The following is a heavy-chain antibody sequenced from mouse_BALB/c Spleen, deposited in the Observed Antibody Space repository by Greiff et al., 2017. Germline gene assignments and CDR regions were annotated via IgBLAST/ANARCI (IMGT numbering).Heavy chain of an antibody. CDR3: ARHEADYDRGDDYAMDY. Sequence: VQLQQSGAELVKPGASVKLSCKASGYTFTEYIIHWVKQRSGQGLEWIGWFYPGSGSIKYNEKFKDKATLTADKSSSTVYMELSRLTSEDSAVYFCARHEADYDRGDDYAMDYWGQGTSVTVSS. CDR1: GYTFTEYI. D-gene: IGHD2-4*01. CDR2: FYPGSGSI. V-gene: IGHV1-62-2*01. J-gene: IGHJ4*01.